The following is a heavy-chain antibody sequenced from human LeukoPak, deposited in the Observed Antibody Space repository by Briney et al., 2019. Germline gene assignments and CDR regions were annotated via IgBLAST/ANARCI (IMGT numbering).Heavy chain of an antibody. CDR2: IKEDGSVI. D-gene: IGHD1-26*01. CDR3: ARVGAARGGYFFDY. V-gene: IGHV3-7*01. Sequence: GGSLRLSCAASGFTFSSYGMSWVRQAPGKGLEWVANIKEDGSVIYYVDSVKGRFTISRDNTKNSLYLQIHSLRAEDTAVYYCARVGAARGGYFFDYWGQGTLVTVSS. CDR1: GFTFSSYG. J-gene: IGHJ4*02.